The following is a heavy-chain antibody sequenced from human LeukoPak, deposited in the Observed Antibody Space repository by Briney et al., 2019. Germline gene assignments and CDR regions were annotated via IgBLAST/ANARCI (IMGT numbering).Heavy chain of an antibody. CDR3: ARARYSGSWYHFDY. J-gene: IGHJ4*02. D-gene: IGHD6-13*01. Sequence: ASVKVSCKASGYTFTDYYIHWVRHAPGQGLEWMGWINPHSGGTNYAQKFSGRVTMTRDTSIRTAYMELGRLRSDDTAVYYCARARYSGSWYHFDYWGQGTLVTVSS. CDR1: GYTFTDYY. V-gene: IGHV1-2*02. CDR2: INPHSGGT.